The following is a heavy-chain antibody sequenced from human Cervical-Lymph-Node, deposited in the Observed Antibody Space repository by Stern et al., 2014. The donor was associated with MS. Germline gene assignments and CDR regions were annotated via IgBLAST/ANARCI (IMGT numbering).Heavy chain of an antibody. Sequence: QVQLVQSGAEVKKPGASVKVSCKASGYSFTNYYMHWVRQAPVHGLEWMGMINPSGGPTNYAQKFQGRATMTSDTSTSTVYMELSSLRSEDTAVYYCVRSRYCSGGNCFSDWFDPWGQGTLVTVSS. CDR2: INPSGGPT. V-gene: IGHV1-46*03. J-gene: IGHJ5*02. D-gene: IGHD2-15*01. CDR1: GYSFTNYY. CDR3: VRSRYCSGGNCFSDWFDP.